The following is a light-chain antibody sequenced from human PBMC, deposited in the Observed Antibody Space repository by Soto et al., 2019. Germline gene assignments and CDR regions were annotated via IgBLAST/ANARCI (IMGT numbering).Light chain of an antibody. V-gene: IGKV1-5*01. J-gene: IGKJ1*01. CDR1: QTIRRW. Sequence: DIQMTQSPSILSASVRDRVAITCRASQTIRRWLAWYQQKPGKAPNLLIYDASILESGVPSRFSGTGSGTEFTLTISSLQPDDFATYFCLQYNTYPWTFGQGTKVDIK. CDR2: DAS. CDR3: LQYNTYPWT.